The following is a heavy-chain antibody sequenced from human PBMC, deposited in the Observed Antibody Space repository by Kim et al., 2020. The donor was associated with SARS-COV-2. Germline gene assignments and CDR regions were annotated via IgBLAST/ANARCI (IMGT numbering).Heavy chain of an antibody. D-gene: IGHD2-2*01. CDR3: ARRVGEDYCSSNSWYLNYWFDP. CDR1: GGSISSGGYY. J-gene: IGHJ5*02. V-gene: IGHV4-31*03. Sequence: SETLSLTCTVSGGSISSGGYYWSWIRQHPGKGLEWIGYIYYSGSTYYNPSLKSRVTISVETSKNQFSLKLSSVTAADTAVYYCARRVGEDYCSSNSWYLNYWFDPWGQGTLVTVSS. CDR2: IYYSGST.